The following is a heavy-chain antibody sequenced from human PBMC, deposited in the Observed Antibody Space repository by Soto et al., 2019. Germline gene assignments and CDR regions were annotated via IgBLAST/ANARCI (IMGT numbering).Heavy chain of an antibody. D-gene: IGHD6-19*01. Sequence: GGSLRLSCSASGFTFGSYAMHWVRQAPGKGLEYVSAISSSGDNTYYPDSVKGRFTISRENSKNTLYLQMSSLRVEDTAVYYCTRHMSPNIAVAGTWGQGTQVTVS. CDR3: TRHMSPNIAVAGT. CDR1: GFTFGSYA. V-gene: IGHV3-64D*08. J-gene: IGHJ4*02. CDR2: ISSSGDNT.